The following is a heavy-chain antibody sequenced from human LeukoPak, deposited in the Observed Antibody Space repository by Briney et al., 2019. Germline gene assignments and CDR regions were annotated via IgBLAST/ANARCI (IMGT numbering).Heavy chain of an antibody. CDR1: GFTFSSYS. CDR2: ISSSSSYI. Sequence: GGSLRLSCAASGFTFSSYSMNWVRQAPGKGLEWVSSISSSSSYIYYADSVKGRFTISRDNAKNSLYLQMNSLRAEDTAVYYCARDRGYCSGGSCLYCFDYWGQGTLVTVSS. D-gene: IGHD2-15*01. CDR3: ARDRGYCSGGSCLYCFDY. V-gene: IGHV3-21*01. J-gene: IGHJ4*02.